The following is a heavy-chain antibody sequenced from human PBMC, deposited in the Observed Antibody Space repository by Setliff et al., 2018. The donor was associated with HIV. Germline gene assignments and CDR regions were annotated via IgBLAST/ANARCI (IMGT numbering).Heavy chain of an antibody. Sequence: GSLRLSCASSGLTFSSYAMTWVRQAPGKGLECVAVISGSGGDTYYADSVKGRFVISREKSKSTLYLQMNSLRAEDTAVYYCAKKTAAYTSGSWLHYWGQGTLVTVSS. CDR3: AKKTAAYTSGSWLHY. D-gene: IGHD3-10*01. V-gene: IGHV3-23*01. CDR1: GLTFSSYA. J-gene: IGHJ4*02. CDR2: ISGSGGDT.